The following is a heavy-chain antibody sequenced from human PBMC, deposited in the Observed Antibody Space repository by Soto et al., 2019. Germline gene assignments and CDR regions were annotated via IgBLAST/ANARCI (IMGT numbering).Heavy chain of an antibody. CDR2: TYYQSKWIN. D-gene: IGHD3-10*01. CDR1: GDSISSNIAT. J-gene: IGHJ5*02. Sequence: KQSPTLSLTCAISGDSISSNIATWNWIRQSPSRGLEWLGRTYYQSKWINAYASSVISRITINPDTSKNEFSLHLYSVTPEDTAVYFCARQLFTTVKGGLDLWGQGILVTVSS. V-gene: IGHV6-1*01. CDR3: ARQLFTTVKGGLDL.